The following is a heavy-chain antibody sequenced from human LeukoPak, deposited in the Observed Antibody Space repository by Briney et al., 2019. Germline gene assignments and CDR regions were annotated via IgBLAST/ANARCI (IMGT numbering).Heavy chain of an antibody. CDR2: MYTGGNT. V-gene: IGHV3-66*01. D-gene: IGHD2-2*01. CDR3: ARGRSNTSFFDY. CDR1: GFTVSGNY. Sequence: GGSLRLSCAASGFTVSGNYMGWVRQVPGKGPEWVSVMYTGGNTYYTDSVKGRFTISRDSHKNTLNLQMNSLRVEDTAVYYCARGRSNTSFFDYWGQGTLVTVSS. J-gene: IGHJ4*02.